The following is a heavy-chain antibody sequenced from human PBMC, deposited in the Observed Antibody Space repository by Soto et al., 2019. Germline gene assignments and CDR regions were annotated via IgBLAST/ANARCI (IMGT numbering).Heavy chain of an antibody. Sequence: GGSLRLSCAASGFTFSSYAMSWVRQAPGKGLEWVSAISGSGGSTYYTDSVKGRFTISRDNSKNTLFLQMNSPRAEETAIYYCAKGGSYFYDSSGYYANGGRGTLVTVS. CDR1: GFTFSSYA. D-gene: IGHD3-22*01. V-gene: IGHV3-23*01. CDR3: AKGGSYFYDSSGYYAN. J-gene: IGHJ4*02. CDR2: ISGSGGST.